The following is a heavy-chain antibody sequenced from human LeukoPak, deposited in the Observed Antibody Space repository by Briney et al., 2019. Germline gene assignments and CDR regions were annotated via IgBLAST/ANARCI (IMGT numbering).Heavy chain of an antibody. Sequence: GGSLRLSCAASGFTFSRSNMNWVRQAPGKGLEWVSYIGSSSRSIYYADSVKGRFAISRDDAKNSLYLQMNSLRDEDTAVYYCARDPVRGMDVWGQGTTVTVSS. CDR3: ARDPVRGMDV. CDR1: GFTFSRSN. V-gene: IGHV3-48*02. CDR2: IGSSSRSI. D-gene: IGHD3-10*01. J-gene: IGHJ6*02.